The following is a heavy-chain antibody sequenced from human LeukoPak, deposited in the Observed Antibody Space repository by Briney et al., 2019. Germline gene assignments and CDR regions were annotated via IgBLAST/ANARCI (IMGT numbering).Heavy chain of an antibody. CDR3: ARDLSRGGIAAAGTLGY. Sequence: VSVKVSCKASGYTFTSYGISWVRQAPGQGLEWMGWISAYNGNTNYAQKLQGRVTMTTDTSTSTAYMELRSLRSDDTAVYYCARDLSRGGIAAAGTLGYWGQGTLVTVSS. D-gene: IGHD6-13*01. CDR2: ISAYNGNT. CDR1: GYTFTSYG. J-gene: IGHJ4*02. V-gene: IGHV1-18*01.